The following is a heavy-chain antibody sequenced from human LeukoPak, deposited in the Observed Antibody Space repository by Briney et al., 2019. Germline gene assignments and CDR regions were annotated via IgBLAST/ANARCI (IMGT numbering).Heavy chain of an antibody. V-gene: IGHV4-4*02. CDR1: GGSISSSNW. Sequence: PSETLSLTCAVSGGSISSSNWWSWVRQPPGKGLEWIGEINHSGSTNYNPSLKSRVTISVDTSKNQFSLKLSSVTAADTAVYYCARRWIQLWFNGYYFDYWGQGTLVTVSS. D-gene: IGHD5-18*01. CDR3: ARRWIQLWFNGYYFDY. CDR2: INHSGST. J-gene: IGHJ4*02.